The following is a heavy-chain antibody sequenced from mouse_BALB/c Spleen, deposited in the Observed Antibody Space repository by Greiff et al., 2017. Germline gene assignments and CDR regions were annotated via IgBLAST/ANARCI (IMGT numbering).Heavy chain of an antibody. CDR3: ARRYYGSSDYFDY. J-gene: IGHJ2*01. D-gene: IGHD1-1*01. Sequence: QVQLQQPGAELVKPGAPVKLSCKASGYTFTSYWMNWVKQRPGRGLEWIGRIDPSDSETHYNQKFKDKATLTVDKSSSTAYIQLSSLTSEDSAVYYCARRYYGSSDYFDYWGQGTTLTVTS. CDR1: GYTFTSYW. V-gene: IGHV1-69*02. CDR2: IDPSDSET.